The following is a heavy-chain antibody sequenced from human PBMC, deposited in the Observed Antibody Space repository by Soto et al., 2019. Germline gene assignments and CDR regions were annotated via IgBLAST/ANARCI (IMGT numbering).Heavy chain of an antibody. CDR3: AKLFAVAGTGSDY. CDR2: ISYAGSNK. J-gene: IGHJ4*02. Sequence: QVQLVESGGGVVQPGRSLRLSCAASGFTFSSYGMHWVRQAPGKGLEWVAVISYAGSNKYYADSVKGRFTISRDNSKNTLYLQMNSLRAEDTAVYYCAKLFAVAGTGSDYWGQGTLVTVS. CDR1: GFTFSSYG. V-gene: IGHV3-30*18. D-gene: IGHD6-19*01.